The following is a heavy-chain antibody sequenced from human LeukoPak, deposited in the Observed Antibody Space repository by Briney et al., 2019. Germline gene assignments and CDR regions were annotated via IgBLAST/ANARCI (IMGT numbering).Heavy chain of an antibody. CDR3: ADWSERYCSGGSCWAFDP. CDR2: IIPIFGTA. V-gene: IGHV1-69*06. D-gene: IGHD2-15*01. CDR1: GGTFSSYA. J-gene: IGHJ5*02. Sequence: GASVKVSCKASGGTFSSYAVSWVRQAPGQGFEWMGGIIPIFGTANYAQKFQGRVTITADKSTSTAYMELSSLRSEDTAVYYCADWSERYCSGGSCWAFDPWGQGTLVTVSS.